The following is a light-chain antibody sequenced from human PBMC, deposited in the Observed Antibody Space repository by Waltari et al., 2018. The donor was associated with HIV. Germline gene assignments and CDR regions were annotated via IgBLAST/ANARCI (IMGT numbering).Light chain of an antibody. J-gene: IGKJ5*01. Sequence: DIQLTQSPSFLSASVGDRVTITCRASQGISSYLAWYQQKPGKAPKLLIYAASTLQRGVPSRFSGRGSGTEFTLTISSLQPEDFATYYCQQLNSYPITFGQGTRLEIK. CDR2: AAS. CDR1: QGISSY. CDR3: QQLNSYPIT. V-gene: IGKV1-9*01.